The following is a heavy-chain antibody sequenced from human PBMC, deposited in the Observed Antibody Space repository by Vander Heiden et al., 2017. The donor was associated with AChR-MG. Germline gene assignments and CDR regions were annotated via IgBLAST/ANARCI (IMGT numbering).Heavy chain of an antibody. D-gene: IGHD3-9*01. Sequence: EVQLVESGGGLVKPGGSLRLSCAASGFTFSNAWMRWVRQAPGKGLEWVGRIKSKTDGGTTDYAAPVKGRFTISRDDSKNTLYLQMNSLKTEDTAVYYCTTGLRYFDWLYYFDYWGQGTLVTVSS. V-gene: IGHV3-15*01. CDR2: IKSKTDGGTT. J-gene: IGHJ4*02. CDR1: GFTFSNAW. CDR3: TTGLRYFDWLYYFDY.